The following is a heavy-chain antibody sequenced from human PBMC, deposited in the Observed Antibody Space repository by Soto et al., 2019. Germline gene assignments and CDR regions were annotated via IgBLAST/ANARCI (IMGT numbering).Heavy chain of an antibody. D-gene: IGHD3-10*01. CDR1: GFTFSSYS. V-gene: IGHV3-21*01. CDR2: ISSSSSYI. CDR3: ARDEGFGELDYYGMDV. Sequence: PGGSLRLSCAASGFTFSSYSMNWVRQAPGKGLEWVSSISSSSSYIYYADSVKGRFTISRDNAKNSLYLQMNSLRAEDTAVYYCARDEGFGELDYYGMDVWGQGTTVTVS. J-gene: IGHJ6*02.